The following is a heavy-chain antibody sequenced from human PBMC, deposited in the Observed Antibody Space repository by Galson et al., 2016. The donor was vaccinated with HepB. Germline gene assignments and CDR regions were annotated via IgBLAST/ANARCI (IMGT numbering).Heavy chain of an antibody. J-gene: IGHJ4*02. CDR3: AKYSGSYKGYDY. D-gene: IGHD1-26*01. Sequence: SLRLSCAASGFTVSSNYMSWVRQAPGKGPEWVSIIYGDGSTYHADSVKGRFTISRDNAKNSLYLQMNSLRAEDTAVYYCAKYSGSYKGYDYWGQGTLVTVSS. CDR2: IYGDGST. CDR1: GFTVSSNY. V-gene: IGHV3-53*01.